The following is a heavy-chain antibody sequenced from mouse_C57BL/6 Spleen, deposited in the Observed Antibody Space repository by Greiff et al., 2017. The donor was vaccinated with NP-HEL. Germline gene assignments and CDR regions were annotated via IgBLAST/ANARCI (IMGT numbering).Heavy chain of an antibody. J-gene: IGHJ4*01. D-gene: IGHD2-4*01. V-gene: IGHV7-1*01. CDR1: GFTFSDFY. CDR2: SSNKANDYTT. CDR3: ARDPYYDYDGAMDD. Sequence: EVMLVESGGGLVQSGRSLRLSCATSGFTFSDFYMEWVRQAPGKGLEWIAASSNKANDYTTEYSASVKGRFIVSRDTSQSILYLQMNALRAEDTAIYYGARDPYYDYDGAMDDWGQGTSVTVS.